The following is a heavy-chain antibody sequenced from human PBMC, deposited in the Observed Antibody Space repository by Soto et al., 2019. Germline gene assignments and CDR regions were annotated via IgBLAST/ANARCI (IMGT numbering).Heavy chain of an antibody. CDR3: ARDLGSGWYYFDY. Sequence: QVQLVESGGGVVQPGRSLRLSCAASGFTFSSYGMHWVRQAPGKGLEWVAVIWYDGSNKYYADSEKGRFTISRDNSKNTLYLQMNSLRAEDTAVYYCARDLGSGWYYFDYWGQGTLVTVSS. V-gene: IGHV3-33*01. CDR1: GFTFSSYG. CDR2: IWYDGSNK. J-gene: IGHJ4*02. D-gene: IGHD6-19*01.